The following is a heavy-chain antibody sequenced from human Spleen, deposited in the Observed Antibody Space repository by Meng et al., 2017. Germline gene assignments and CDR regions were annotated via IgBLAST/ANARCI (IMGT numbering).Heavy chain of an antibody. J-gene: IGHJ4*02. V-gene: IGHV3-21*01. CDR3: ARARGSSAWYEFDY. Sequence: GESLKISCGASGLTLSSYSMHWVRQAPGKGLEWVSSITGSSYYVYYADSVKGRFTIARDDAKNSLYLQMNSLRAEDSAVYYCARARGSSAWYEFDYWGQGTLVTVSS. CDR1: GLTLSSYS. CDR2: ITGSSYYV. D-gene: IGHD6-19*01.